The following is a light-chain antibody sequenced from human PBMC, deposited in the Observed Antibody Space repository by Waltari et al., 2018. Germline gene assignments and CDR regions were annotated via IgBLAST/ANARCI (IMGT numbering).Light chain of an antibody. V-gene: IGLV2-14*01. CDR2: DVS. J-gene: IGLJ2*01. Sequence: QSALTQPASVSGSPGQSVTNFCAGTSNAVAAYNSVSWYQEHTGQAPRVIIYDVSDRPSGVSDRFSGSKSGNTASLTISGLQSEDEADYYCSSQSSNDVVLFGGGTKLTVL. CDR3: SSQSSNDVVL. CDR1: SNAVAAYNS.